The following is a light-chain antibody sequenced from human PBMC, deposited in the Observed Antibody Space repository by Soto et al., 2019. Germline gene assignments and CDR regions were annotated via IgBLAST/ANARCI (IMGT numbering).Light chain of an antibody. CDR2: EVN. V-gene: IGLV2-14*01. Sequence: QSVLTQPASVSGSPGQSITISCTGTNSDVGGYNYVSWYQQHPGKAPKLMIYEVNNRPSGVSNRFSGSKSGNTASLTISGLQAEGEADYYCSSYTDSSTIFGGGTKLTVL. CDR1: NSDVGGYNY. CDR3: SSYTDSSTI. J-gene: IGLJ2*01.